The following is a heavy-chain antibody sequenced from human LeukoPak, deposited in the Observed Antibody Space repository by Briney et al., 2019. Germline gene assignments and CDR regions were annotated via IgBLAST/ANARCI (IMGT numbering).Heavy chain of an antibody. J-gene: IGHJ6*02. V-gene: IGHV4-34*01. CDR2: INHGGST. D-gene: IGHD4-17*01. CDR1: GGSFSGYY. CDR3: ARGGDYYGMDV. Sequence: SETLSLTCAVYGGSFSGYYWSWIRQPPGKGLEWIGEINHGGSTNYNPSLKSRVTISVDTSKNQFSVKVSSVTAADTAVYYCARGGDYYGMDVWGQGKTVTVSS.